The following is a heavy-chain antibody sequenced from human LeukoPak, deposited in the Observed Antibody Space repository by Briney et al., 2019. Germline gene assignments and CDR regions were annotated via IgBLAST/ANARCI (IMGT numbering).Heavy chain of an antibody. D-gene: IGHD6-6*01. CDR1: GGSISSYY. CDR3: ARDSPESIAARGLTYFDY. J-gene: IGHJ4*02. CDR2: IYTSGST. Sequence: SETLSLTCTVSGGSISSYYWSWTRQPAGKGLEWIGRIYTSGSTNYNPSLKSRVTMSVDTSKNQFSLKLSSVTAADTAVYYCARDSPESIAARGLTYFDYWGQGTLVTVSS. V-gene: IGHV4-4*07.